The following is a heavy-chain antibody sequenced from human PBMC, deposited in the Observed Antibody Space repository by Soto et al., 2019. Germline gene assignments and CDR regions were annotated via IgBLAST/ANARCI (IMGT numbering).Heavy chain of an antibody. J-gene: IGHJ4*02. Sequence: QVHLVQSGAEVKKPGASVKVSCKASGYTFTSYGITWVRQAPGQGLEWMGWISAHNGNTGYAQKLQGRVIVTRDTSASTAYMELRRLRSDDTAVYYCARGRYGDYWGQRALVTVSS. CDR2: ISAHNGNT. CDR3: ARGRYGDY. D-gene: IGHD1-1*01. V-gene: IGHV1-18*01. CDR1: GYTFTSYG.